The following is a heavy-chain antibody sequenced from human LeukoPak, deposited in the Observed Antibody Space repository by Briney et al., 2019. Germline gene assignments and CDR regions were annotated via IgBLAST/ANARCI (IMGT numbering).Heavy chain of an antibody. CDR3: ARAPNY. Sequence: SQTLSLTCTVSRGSISSAGYYWSWIRQPAGKGLEWIGRVYTSGRTNYIPSLKSRVTISLDTSNKQFSLKLSSVTAADTAVYYCARAPNYWGQGTLVTVSS. CDR2: VYTSGRT. CDR1: RGSISSAGYY. V-gene: IGHV4-61*02. J-gene: IGHJ4*02.